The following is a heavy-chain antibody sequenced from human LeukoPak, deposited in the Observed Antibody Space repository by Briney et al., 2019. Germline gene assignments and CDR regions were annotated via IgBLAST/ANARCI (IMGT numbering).Heavy chain of an antibody. CDR1: GGSISGHY. D-gene: IGHD3-16*01. J-gene: IGHJ6*02. Sequence: SETLSLTCTVSGGSISGHYWTWIRQPPGKGLEWIGQIHYSGRPDYNPYLKSRVTISVDTSKNQLSLKVTSVTGADTAVYYCARLGVDYDMDVWGQGTTVTVSS. CDR3: ARLGVDYDMDV. CDR2: IHYSGRP. V-gene: IGHV4-59*11.